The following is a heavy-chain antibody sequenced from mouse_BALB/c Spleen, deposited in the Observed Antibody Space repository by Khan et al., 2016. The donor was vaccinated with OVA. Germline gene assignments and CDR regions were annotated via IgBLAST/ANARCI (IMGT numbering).Heavy chain of an antibody. Sequence: EVQLVESGGDLVKPGGSLKLSCAASGFTFSTYGMPWVRQTPEKRLEWVATISTGGSYTYYPDSVKGRFTISRDNAKNTLYLQLSSLKSEDTAIYYGSRLAYYYDSEGFAYWGQGTLVTVSA. J-gene: IGHJ3*01. V-gene: IGHV5-6*01. D-gene: IGHD1-1*01. CDR2: ISTGGSYT. CDR1: GFTFSTYG. CDR3: SRLAYYYDSEGFAY.